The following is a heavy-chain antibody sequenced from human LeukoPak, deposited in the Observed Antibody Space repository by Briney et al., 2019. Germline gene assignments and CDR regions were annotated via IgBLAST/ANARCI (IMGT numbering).Heavy chain of an antibody. CDR3: ARDLAAAGFFDY. CDR1: GGSISSSSYY. D-gene: IGHD6-13*01. Sequence: SETLSLTCTVSGGSISSSSYYWGWIRQPPGKGLEWIGSIYYSGSTNYNPSLKSRVTISVDTSKNQFSLKLSSVTAADTAVYYCARDLAAAGFFDYWGQGTLVTVSS. CDR2: IYYSGST. J-gene: IGHJ4*02. V-gene: IGHV4-39*07.